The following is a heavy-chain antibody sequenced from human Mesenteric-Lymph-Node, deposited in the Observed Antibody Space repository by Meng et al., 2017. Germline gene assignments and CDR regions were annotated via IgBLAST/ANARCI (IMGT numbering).Heavy chain of an antibody. CDR3: ATVDFIAAAGTVRWFDP. V-gene: IGHV1-24*01. Sequence: ASVKVSCKVSGYTLTELSMHWVRQAPGKGLEWMGGFDPEDGETIYAQKFQGRVTMTEDTSTDTAYMELSSLRSEDTAVYYCATVDFIAAAGTVRWFDPWGQGTLVTVSS. D-gene: IGHD6-13*01. CDR1: GYTLTELS. CDR2: FDPEDGET. J-gene: IGHJ5*02.